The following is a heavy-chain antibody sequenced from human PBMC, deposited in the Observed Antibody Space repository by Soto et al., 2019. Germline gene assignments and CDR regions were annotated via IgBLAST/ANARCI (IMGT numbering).Heavy chain of an antibody. CDR3: ARDAVEYYFDY. CDR1: GFTFSSYG. D-gene: IGHD3-3*01. Sequence: GGSLRLCCAASGFTFSSYGMHWVRQAPGKGLEWVAVIWYDGSNKYYADSVKGRFTISRDNSKNTLYLQMNSLRAEDTAVYYCARDAVEYYFDYWGQGTLVTVSS. J-gene: IGHJ4*02. CDR2: IWYDGSNK. V-gene: IGHV3-33*01.